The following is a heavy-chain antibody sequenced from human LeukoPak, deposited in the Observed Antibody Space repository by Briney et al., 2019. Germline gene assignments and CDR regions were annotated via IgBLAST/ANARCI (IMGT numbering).Heavy chain of an antibody. D-gene: IGHD6-13*01. V-gene: IGHV3-66*01. CDR1: GFTVSNNY. CDR2: IYSGGST. Sequence: PGGSLRLSCVASGFTVSNNYMSWVRQAPGKGLEWVSVIYSGGSTYYTDSVKGRFTISRDNFKNTLYLQMNNLRAEDTAVYYCARNLGTGTEGSYFDYWGQGTLVTVPS. J-gene: IGHJ4*02. CDR3: ARNLGTGTEGSYFDY.